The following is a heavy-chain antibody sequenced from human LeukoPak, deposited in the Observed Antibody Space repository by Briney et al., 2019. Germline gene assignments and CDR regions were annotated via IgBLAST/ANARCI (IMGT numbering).Heavy chain of an antibody. J-gene: IGHJ3*02. Sequence: ASVKVSCKASGYSFTGYYMYWVRQAPGQGLEWMGWVNPNSGDTSYAQKFQGRVTMTRDTSISTAYMELSRLRSDDTAVYYCARGPWAAAGGSIDGLDIWGQGTMVTVSS. CDR2: VNPNSGDT. V-gene: IGHV1-2*02. CDR1: GYSFTGYY. CDR3: ARGPWAAAGGSIDGLDI. D-gene: IGHD6-13*01.